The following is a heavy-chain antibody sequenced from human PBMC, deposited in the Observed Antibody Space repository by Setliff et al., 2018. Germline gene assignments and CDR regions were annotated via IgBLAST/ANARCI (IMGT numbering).Heavy chain of an antibody. Sequence: SVKVSCKASGGTFSSYAISWVRQAPGQGLEWMGGIIPIFGIANYAQKFQGRVTITADESTSTAYMELSSLRSEDTAVYYCASHGITAAGPDFWGQGTLVTVSS. CDR3: ASHGITAAGPDF. CDR1: GGTFSSYA. V-gene: IGHV1-69*13. CDR2: IIPIFGIA. J-gene: IGHJ4*02. D-gene: IGHD6-13*01.